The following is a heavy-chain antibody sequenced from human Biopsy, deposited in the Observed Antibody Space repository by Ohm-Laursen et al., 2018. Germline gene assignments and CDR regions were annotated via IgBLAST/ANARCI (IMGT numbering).Heavy chain of an antibody. J-gene: IGHJ2*01. CDR3: ASAGYNPDWNFDL. V-gene: IGHV4-59*07. CDR1: GGPIDSYY. D-gene: IGHD5-24*01. CDR2: IYFTGRT. Sequence: SDTLSLTCTVSGGPIDSYYWSWIRQPPGKELEWIGYIYFTGRTSYNPSLKSRVTMSVNTSKKQFSLRLSSVTAADTAVYYCASAGYNPDWNFDLWGRGTRVTVSS.